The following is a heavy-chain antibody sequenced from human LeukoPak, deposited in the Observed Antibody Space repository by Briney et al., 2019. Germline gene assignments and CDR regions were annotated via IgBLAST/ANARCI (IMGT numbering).Heavy chain of an antibody. V-gene: IGHV4-34*01. D-gene: IGHD3-9*01. Sequence: PSETLSLTCAVYGGSFSGYYWSWIRQPPGKGLEWIGEINHSGSTNYNPSLKSRVTISVGTSKNQFSLKLSSVTAADTAVYYCARGLREFDPWGQGTLVTVSS. CDR3: ARGLREFDP. J-gene: IGHJ5*02. CDR2: INHSGST. CDR1: GGSFSGYY.